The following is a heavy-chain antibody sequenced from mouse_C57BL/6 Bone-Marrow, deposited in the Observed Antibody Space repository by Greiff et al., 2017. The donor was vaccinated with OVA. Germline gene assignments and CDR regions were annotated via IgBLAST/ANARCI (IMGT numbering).Heavy chain of an antibody. V-gene: IGHV1-15*01. CDR3: TRSGGNYDYYAMDD. CDR2: IDPETGGT. D-gene: IGHD2-1*01. CDR1: GYTFTDYE. Sequence: QVQLQQSGAELVRPGASVTLSCKASGYTFTDYEMHWVKQTPVHGLEWIGAIDPETGGTAYNQKFKGKAILTADKSSSTAYMELRSLTSEDSAVYYCTRSGGNYDYYAMDDWGQGTSVTVSS. J-gene: IGHJ4*01.